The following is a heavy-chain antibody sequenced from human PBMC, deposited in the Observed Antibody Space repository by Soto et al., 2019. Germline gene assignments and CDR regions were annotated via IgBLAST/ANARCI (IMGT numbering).Heavy chain of an antibody. Sequence: ASVKVSCKASGYTFTSYAMHWVRQASGQRLEWMGWINAGNGNTKYSQKLQGRVTITRDTSASTAYMELSSLRSEDTAVYYCASEILGYYYYYGMDVWGQGTTVTVSS. V-gene: IGHV1-3*01. CDR3: ASEILGYYYYYGMDV. J-gene: IGHJ6*02. CDR2: INAGNGNT. CDR1: GYTFTSYA. D-gene: IGHD2-15*01.